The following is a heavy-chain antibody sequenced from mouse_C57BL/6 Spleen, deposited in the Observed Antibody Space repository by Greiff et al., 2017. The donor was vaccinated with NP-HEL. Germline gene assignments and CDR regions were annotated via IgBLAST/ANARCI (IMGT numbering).Heavy chain of an antibody. J-gene: IGHJ1*03. D-gene: IGHD4-1*02. CDR2: ISSGGSYT. CDR1: GFTFSSYG. CDR3: ARHAPQLGRGFDV. V-gene: IGHV5-6*01. Sequence: EVKLVESGGDLVKPGGSLKLSCAASGFTFSSYGMSWVRQTPDKRLEWVATISSGGSYTYYPDSVKGRFTISRDNAKNTLYLQMSSLKSEDTAMYYCARHAPQLGRGFDVWGTGTTVTVSS.